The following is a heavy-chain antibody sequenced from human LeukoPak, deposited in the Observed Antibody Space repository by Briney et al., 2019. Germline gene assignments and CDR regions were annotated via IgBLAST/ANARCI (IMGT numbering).Heavy chain of an antibody. V-gene: IGHV3-21*01. CDR3: ARSDSGTFDY. CDR1: GFTFSSYS. CDR2: ISSSSSYI. J-gene: IGHJ4*02. D-gene: IGHD3-10*01. Sequence: GGSLRLSCAASGFTFSSYSMNGVRQAPGKGLEWVSSISSSSSYIYYADSVKGRFTISRDNAKNSLYLQMNSLRAEDTAVYYCARSDSGTFDYWGQGTLVTVSS.